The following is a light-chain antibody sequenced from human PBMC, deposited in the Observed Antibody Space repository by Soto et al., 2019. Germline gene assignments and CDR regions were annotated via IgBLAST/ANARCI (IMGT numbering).Light chain of an antibody. CDR1: HDIKKF. CDR3: QRYDPLPPT. Sequence: DIQMTQSPSSLSASVGDRVTITCQASHDIKKFLNWFQEKPGKAPELLIYDASNLQTGTTARFSGSGSGKHFPFTISSQQPEEIATYYCQRYDPLPPTVRQGPRLDIK. J-gene: IGKJ5*01. V-gene: IGKV1-33*01. CDR2: DAS.